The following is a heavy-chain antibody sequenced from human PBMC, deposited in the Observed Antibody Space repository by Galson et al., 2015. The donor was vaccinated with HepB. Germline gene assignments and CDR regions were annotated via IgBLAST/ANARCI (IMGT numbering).Heavy chain of an antibody. D-gene: IGHD3-22*01. Sequence: SLRLSCAASGFTFSDYYMSWIRQAPGKRLEWVSYISDSGNTIWYADSVKGRFTISRGNARNSLYLQMNSLRAEDTAVYYCARDREKDDSSGYYLDYWGQGSLVTVSS. CDR1: GFTFSDYY. CDR3: ARDREKDDSSGYYLDY. V-gene: IGHV3-11*01. J-gene: IGHJ4*02. CDR2: ISDSGNTI.